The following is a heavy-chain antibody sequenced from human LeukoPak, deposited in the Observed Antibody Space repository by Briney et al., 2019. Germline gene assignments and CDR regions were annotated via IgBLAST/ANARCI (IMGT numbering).Heavy chain of an antibody. CDR2: MNPNSGNT. J-gene: IGHJ4*02. V-gene: IGHV1-8*01. CDR3: ARDERYDSSGYPFDY. D-gene: IGHD3-22*01. CDR1: GYTFTSCD. Sequence: ASVKVSCKASGYTFTSCDINWVRQATGQGLEWMGWMNPNSGNTGYAQKFQGGVTMTRNTSISTAYMELSSLRSEDTAVYYCARDERYDSSGYPFDYWGQGTLVTVPS.